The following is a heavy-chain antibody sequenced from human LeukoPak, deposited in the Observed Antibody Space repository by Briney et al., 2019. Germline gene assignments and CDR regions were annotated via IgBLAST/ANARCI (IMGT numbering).Heavy chain of an antibody. CDR2: ISYDGSNK. Sequence: GGSLRLSCAASGFTFSSYGMHWVRQAPGKGLEWVAVISYDGSNKYYADSVKGRFTISRDNSKNTLYLQMNGLRVEDTAVYYCARDELPEDNSGYAFDCWGQGTLVTVSS. D-gene: IGHD3-22*01. CDR1: GFTFSSYG. J-gene: IGHJ4*02. CDR3: ARDELPEDNSGYAFDC. V-gene: IGHV3-30*03.